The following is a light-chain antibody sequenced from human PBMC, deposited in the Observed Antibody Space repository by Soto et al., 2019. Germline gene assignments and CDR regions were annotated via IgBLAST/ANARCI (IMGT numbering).Light chain of an antibody. V-gene: IGKV1-9*01. CDR2: AAS. Sequence: DIQLTQSPSFLSESVGDRVTITCRASQDIDTYLACLQQKPGKAPKLLIYAASTLQIGVPSMFSGGGSGTDFAITISSLQPEDIATYYCQHLYSLPLSFGGGNRVEIK. CDR1: QDIDTY. J-gene: IGKJ4*01. CDR3: QHLYSLPLS.